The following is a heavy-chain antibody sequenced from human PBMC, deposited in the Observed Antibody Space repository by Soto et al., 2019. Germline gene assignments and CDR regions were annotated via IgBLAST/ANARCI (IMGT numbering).Heavy chain of an antibody. CDR1: GGSFSGYY. Sequence: SETLSLTCAVYGGSFSGYYWSWIRQPPGKGLEWIGEINHSGSTNYNPSLKSRVTISVDTSKNQFSLKLSSVTAADTAVYYCAGTPLGYSYGCPADYCYLMYFWGKGTTVPGSS. CDR3: AGTPLGYSYGCPADYCYLMYF. J-gene: IGHJ6*03. CDR2: INHSGST. D-gene: IGHD5-18*01. V-gene: IGHV4-34*01.